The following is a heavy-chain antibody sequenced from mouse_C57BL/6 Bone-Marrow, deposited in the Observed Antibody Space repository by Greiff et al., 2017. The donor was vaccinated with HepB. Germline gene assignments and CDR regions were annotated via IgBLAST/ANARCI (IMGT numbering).Heavy chain of an antibody. CDR1: GFNIKDYY. CDR2: IDPEDGDT. V-gene: IGHV14-1*01. Sequence: EVKLMESGAELVRPGASVKLSCTASGFNIKDYYMHWVKQRPEQGLEWIGRIDPEDGDTEYAPKFQGKATMTADTSSNTAYLQLSSLTSEDTAVYYCTTGHYGSSPFDYWGQGTTLTVSS. J-gene: IGHJ2*01. CDR3: TTGHYGSSPFDY. D-gene: IGHD1-1*01.